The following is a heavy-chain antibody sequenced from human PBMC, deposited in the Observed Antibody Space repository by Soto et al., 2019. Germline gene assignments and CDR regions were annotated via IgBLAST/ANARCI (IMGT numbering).Heavy chain of an antibody. V-gene: IGHV4-39*01. CDR3: ARLEGLATISYYFDF. CDR1: DDSINSDKYY. Sequence: QLQLQESGPGLVKPSETLSLTCSVSDDSINSDKYYWGWIRQPPGKGLEWIGCIYYRGNAYYNPSLQTRVTISLDKSRSQFSLKLNSVTAADSAVYFCARLEGLATISYYFDFWGPGALVTDSS. CDR2: IYYRGNA. J-gene: IGHJ4*02. D-gene: IGHD3-9*01.